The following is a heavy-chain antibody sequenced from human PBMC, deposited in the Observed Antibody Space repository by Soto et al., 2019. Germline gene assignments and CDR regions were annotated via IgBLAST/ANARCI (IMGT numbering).Heavy chain of an antibody. V-gene: IGHV3-33*08. Sequence: QVQLVESGGGVVQPGRSLRLSCGASGFTFRDYGMHWVRQAPGKGLEWVAVIWNDGSNEEYAESVKGRFTISRDNSKDKLYLHMNSLRSEDTGVYFCATPRNGDDYFCLEVWGQGTTVIVSS. CDR3: ATPRNGDDYFCLEV. CDR2: IWNDGSNE. D-gene: IGHD2-8*01. CDR1: GFTFRDYG. J-gene: IGHJ6*02.